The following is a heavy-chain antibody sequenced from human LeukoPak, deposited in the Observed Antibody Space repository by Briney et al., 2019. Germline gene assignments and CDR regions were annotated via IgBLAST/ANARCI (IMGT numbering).Heavy chain of an antibody. CDR3: ARDMYYYDSSGTDAFDI. CDR1: GGSISSSNW. D-gene: IGHD3-22*01. CDR2: IYHSGST. Sequence: SETLSLTCAVSGGSISSSNWWSWVRQPPGKGLEWMGEIYHSGSTNYNPSLKSRVTISVDKSKNQFSLKLSSVTAADTAVYYCARDMYYYDSSGTDAFDIWGQGTMVTVSS. V-gene: IGHV4-4*02. J-gene: IGHJ3*02.